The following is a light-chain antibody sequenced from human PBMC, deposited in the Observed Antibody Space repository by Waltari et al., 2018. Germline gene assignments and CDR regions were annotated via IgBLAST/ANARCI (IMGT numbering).Light chain of an antibody. J-gene: IGKJ1*01. CDR2: CSA. Sequence: DIVLTQSPDSLAVSLGERATINCRSSQSVLYSSNNKNYLAWYQQKPGQPPKLLINCSATREAGVPDRFSSGGSCAKYTLTISSRLAEDDAVYYCQQYYCTPPWTFGQGTKVEIK. CDR3: QQYYCTPPWT. CDR1: QSVLYSSNNKNY. V-gene: IGKV4-1*01.